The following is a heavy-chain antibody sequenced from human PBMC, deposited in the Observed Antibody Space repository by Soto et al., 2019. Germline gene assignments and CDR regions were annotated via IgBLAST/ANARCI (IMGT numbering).Heavy chain of an antibody. CDR1: GFTFSSYG. J-gene: IGHJ4*02. V-gene: IGHV3-33*01. Sequence: QVQLVESGGGVVQPGRSLRLSCAASGFTFSSYGMHWVRQAPGKGLEWVAVIWYDGSNKYYADSVKGRFTISRDNSKNTLYLQMNSLRAEDTAVYYCARGVYLGSSGYYFDYWGQGTLVTVSS. CDR3: ARGVYLGSSGYYFDY. CDR2: IWYDGSNK. D-gene: IGHD3-22*01.